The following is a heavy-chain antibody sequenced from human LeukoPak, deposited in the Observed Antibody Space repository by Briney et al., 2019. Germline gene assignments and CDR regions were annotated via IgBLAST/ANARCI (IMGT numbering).Heavy chain of an antibody. CDR1: GYTFTGYY. J-gene: IGHJ4*02. V-gene: IGHV1-2*02. CDR3: ARDGGTKYYYDSTDY. CDR2: INPNSGGT. Sequence: ASVKVSCKASGYTFTGYYMHWVRQAPGQGLEWTGWINPNSGGTNYAQKFQGRVTMTRDTSISTAYMELSRLRSDDTAVYYCARDGGTKYYYDSTDYWGQGTLVTVSS. D-gene: IGHD3-22*01.